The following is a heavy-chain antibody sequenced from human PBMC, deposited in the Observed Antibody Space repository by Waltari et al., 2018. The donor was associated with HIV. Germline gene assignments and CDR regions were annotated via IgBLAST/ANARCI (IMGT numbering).Heavy chain of an antibody. CDR3: ARIGAATGNVHAFDL. J-gene: IGHJ3*01. D-gene: IGHD1-1*01. V-gene: IGHV3-53*02. CDR1: GFSVSDYY. Sequence: EVQLVETGGGFIQPGGTLRLSCAVSGFSVSDYYMSWIRQAPGKGLEWVSSLDGVDGTYYADSVKGRVTISRDNSKSTVFLQMNSLRVEDTAMYFCARIGAATGNVHAFDLWGLGTMVNVFS. CDR2: LDGVDGT.